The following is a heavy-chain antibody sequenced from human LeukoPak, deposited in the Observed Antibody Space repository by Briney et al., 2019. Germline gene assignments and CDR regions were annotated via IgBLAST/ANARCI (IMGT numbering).Heavy chain of an antibody. CDR2: IIPIFGTA. CDR3: ASARYYYDSSGYPRAPNWFDP. D-gene: IGHD3-22*01. Sequence: GALVKVSCKASGGTFSSYAISWVRQAPGQGLEWMGGIIPIFGTANYAQKFQGRVTITADESTSTAYMELSSLRSEDTAVYYCASARYYYDSSGYPRAPNWFDPWGQGTLVTVSS. V-gene: IGHV1-69*13. CDR1: GGTFSSYA. J-gene: IGHJ5*02.